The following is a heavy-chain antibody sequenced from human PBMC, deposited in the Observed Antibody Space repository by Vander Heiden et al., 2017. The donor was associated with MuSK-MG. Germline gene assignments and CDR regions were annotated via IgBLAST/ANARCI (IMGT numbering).Heavy chain of an antibody. Sequence: QVQLQESGPGLVKPSETLSLTCAVSGYSISSGYYWGWIRQPPGKGLEWSGSIYHSGSTYYNPALKSRVTISVDTSKKKFSLKLRSVTAADTAVYYFAMGSSGWSRFDYWGQGTLVTVYS. CDR2: IYHSGST. D-gene: IGHD6-19*01. V-gene: IGHV4-38-2*01. CDR1: GYSISSGYY. J-gene: IGHJ4*02. CDR3: AMGSSGWSRFDY.